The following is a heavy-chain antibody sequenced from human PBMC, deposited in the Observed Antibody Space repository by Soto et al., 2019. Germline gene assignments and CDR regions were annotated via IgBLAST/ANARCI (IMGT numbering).Heavy chain of an antibody. CDR2: ITTSSSLI. V-gene: IGHV3-48*01. CDR1: GFTFSDYP. D-gene: IGHD4-17*01. Sequence: VQLVESGGGLVQPGGSLRLSCEASGFTFSDYPMNWVRQAPGKGLEWISYITTSSSLIYYADFVKGRFTISRDNAKNSLYLLTNSLRADDTAVYFCVRERNAVTTYWGQGTLVTVSS. J-gene: IGHJ4*02. CDR3: VRERNAVTTY.